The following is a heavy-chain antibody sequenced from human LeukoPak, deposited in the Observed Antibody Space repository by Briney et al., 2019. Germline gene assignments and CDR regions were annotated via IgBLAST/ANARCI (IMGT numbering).Heavy chain of an antibody. CDR1: GFTFNRSW. CDR2: MDPSGSQK. D-gene: IGHD1-1*01. V-gene: IGHV3-7*01. Sequence: GGSLRLSCAASGFTFNRSWVNWVRQAPGKGLEWVANMDPSGSQKRYVDSVKGRFTISKDNPGTSLYLEMYSLRAEDTAIYYCAIWTSGNYWGQGTPVTVSS. J-gene: IGHJ4*02. CDR3: AIWTSGNY.